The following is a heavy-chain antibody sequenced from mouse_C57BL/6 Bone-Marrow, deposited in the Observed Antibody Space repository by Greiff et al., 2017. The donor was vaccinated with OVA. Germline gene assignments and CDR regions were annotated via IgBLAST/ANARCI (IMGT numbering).Heavy chain of an antibody. D-gene: IGHD1-1*01. CDR3: AITTVVAYWYFDV. CDR1: GFTFSDYG. Sequence: EVQLVESGGGLVQPGGSLKLSCAASGFTFSDYGMAWVRQAPRKGPEWVAFISNLAYSIYYADTVTGRFTISRENAKNTLYLEMSSLRSEDTAMYYCAITTVVAYWYFDVWGTGTTVTVSS. CDR2: ISNLAYSI. J-gene: IGHJ1*03. V-gene: IGHV5-15*01.